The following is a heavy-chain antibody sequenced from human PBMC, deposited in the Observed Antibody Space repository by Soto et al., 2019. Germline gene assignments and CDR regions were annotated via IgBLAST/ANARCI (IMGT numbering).Heavy chain of an antibody. J-gene: IGHJ3*02. V-gene: IGHV3-74*01. CDR2: INSDGSST. Sequence: PGGSLRLSCAASGFTFSSYWMHWVRQAPGKGLVWVSRINSDGSSTSYADSVKGRFTISTDNAKNTLYLQMNSLRAEDTAVYYCARVAPTYDAFDIGGQGTMVTVSS. CDR1: GFTFSSYW. CDR3: ARVAPTYDAFDI.